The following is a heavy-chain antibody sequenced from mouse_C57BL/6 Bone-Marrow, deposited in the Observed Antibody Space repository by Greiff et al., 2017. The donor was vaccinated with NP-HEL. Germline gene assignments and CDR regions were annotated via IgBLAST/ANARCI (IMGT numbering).Heavy chain of an antibody. V-gene: IGHV1-55*01. CDR1: GYKLTSYW. Sequence: QVQLQQPGAELVKPGASVKMSCKASGYKLTSYWITWVKQRRGEGREGRGDMYRCGVGTNYNEDFKSKATLTVDTSSSTAYMQLSSLTSEDSAVYYCARGDYGILFDYWGQGTTLTVSS. D-gene: IGHD2-1*01. J-gene: IGHJ2*01. CDR3: ARGDYGILFDY. CDR2: MYRCGVGT.